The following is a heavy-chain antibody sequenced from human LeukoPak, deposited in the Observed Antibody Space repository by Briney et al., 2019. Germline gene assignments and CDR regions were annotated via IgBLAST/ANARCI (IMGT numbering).Heavy chain of an antibody. CDR1: GFTFSDYA. Sequence: PGGSLTLSCAASGFTFSDYAMSWVRQAPGKGLEWVSTASYYVGKQYHADSVRGQFTVSRDNSRNTVSLQMSSLRVEDTGIYYCAKAGIGADGAGFLCEYWGQGTLVTVSS. V-gene: IGHV3-23*01. D-gene: IGHD1-1*01. J-gene: IGHJ4*02. CDR3: AKAGIGADGAGFLCEY. CDR2: ASYYVGKQ.